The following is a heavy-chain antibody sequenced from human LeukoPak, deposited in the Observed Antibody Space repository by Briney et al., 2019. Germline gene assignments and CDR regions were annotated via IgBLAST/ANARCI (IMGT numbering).Heavy chain of an antibody. J-gene: IGHJ4*02. CDR2: INHLEST. CDR3: ATSSYDSSGYLGFDY. Sequence: PSQTLSLTCAVYGQSFSGYYWSWIRQPPGKGLEWIGEINHLESTNYNPSLKSRVTISVDTSKNQFSLRLSSVTAADTAVYYCATSSYDSSGYLGFDYWGQGTLVTVSS. V-gene: IGHV4-34*01. D-gene: IGHD3-22*01. CDR1: GQSFSGYY.